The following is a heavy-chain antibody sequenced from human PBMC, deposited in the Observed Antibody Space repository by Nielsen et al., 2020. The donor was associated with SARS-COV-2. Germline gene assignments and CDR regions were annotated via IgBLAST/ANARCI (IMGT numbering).Heavy chain of an antibody. D-gene: IGHD6-19*01. Sequence: GESLKISCAASGFTFSGSAIHWVRQTSGKGLEWVGRLRSHLKNYATTYTASVKGRFTISRDDSRNTAYLQMNSLKTEDTAVYYCARQDSSGWFNYYYYMDVWGKGTTVTVSS. CDR2: LRSHLKNYAT. CDR3: ARQDSSGWFNYYYYMDV. CDR1: GFTFSGSA. V-gene: IGHV3-73*01. J-gene: IGHJ6*03.